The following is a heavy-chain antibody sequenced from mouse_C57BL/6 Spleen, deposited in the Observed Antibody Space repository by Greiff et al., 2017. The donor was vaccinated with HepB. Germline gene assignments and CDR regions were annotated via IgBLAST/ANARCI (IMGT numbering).Heavy chain of an antibody. CDR3: ASIYYDFLFAY. V-gene: IGHV2-2*01. D-gene: IGHD2-4*01. CDR1: GFSLTSYG. J-gene: IGHJ3*01. Sequence: QVQLKQSGPGLVQPSQSLSITCTVSGFSLTSYGVHWVRQSPGKGLEWLGVIWSGGSTDYNAAFISRLSISKDNSKSQVFFKMNSLQADDTAIYYCASIYYDFLFAYWGQGTLVTVSA. CDR2: IWSGGST.